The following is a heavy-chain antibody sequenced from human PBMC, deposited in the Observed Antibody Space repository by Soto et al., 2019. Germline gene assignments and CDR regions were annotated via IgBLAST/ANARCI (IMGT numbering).Heavy chain of an antibody. CDR3: ARESEDLTSNFDY. CDR1: VFTFTRYR. V-gene: IGHV3-21*06. J-gene: IGHJ4*02. CDR2: ISSTTNYI. Sequence: PGGSLRLSGAASVFTFTRYRMNWVRQAPGKGLEWVSSISSTTNYIYYGDSMKGRFTISRDNAKNSLYLEMNGLRAEDTAVYYCARESEDLTSNFDYWGQGTLVTVSS.